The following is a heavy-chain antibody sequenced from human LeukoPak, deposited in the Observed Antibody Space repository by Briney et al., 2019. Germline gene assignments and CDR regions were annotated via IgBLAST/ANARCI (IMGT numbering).Heavy chain of an antibody. Sequence: PSETLSLTCTVSGGSISDYYWSWIRQPPGKGLEWIGNIYYSGSTNYNPSLKSRVTISVDTSKKQFSLKVTSVTAADTAAYYCGGATSRGGPFDYGGRGILVTVSS. J-gene: IGHJ4*02. V-gene: IGHV4-59*08. CDR2: IYYSGST. CDR1: GGSISDYY. D-gene: IGHD1-26*01. CDR3: GGATSRGGPFDY.